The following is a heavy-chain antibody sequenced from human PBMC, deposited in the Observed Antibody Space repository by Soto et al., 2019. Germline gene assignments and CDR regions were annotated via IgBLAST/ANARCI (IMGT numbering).Heavy chain of an antibody. CDR2: IYYSGST. Sequence: SETLSLTCTVSGGSIISGGYYWIWMRQHPGKGLELIGYIYYSGSTYYNPSLKSRVTISVDTSKNQFSLKLSSVTAADTAVYYCARAPTRNTAAIGPWGQGTLVTVSS. V-gene: IGHV4-31*03. CDR3: ARAPTRNTAAIGP. D-gene: IGHD2-2*01. J-gene: IGHJ5*02. CDR1: GGSIISGGYY.